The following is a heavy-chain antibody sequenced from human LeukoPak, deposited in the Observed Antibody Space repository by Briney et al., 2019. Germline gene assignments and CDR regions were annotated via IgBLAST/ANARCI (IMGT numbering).Heavy chain of an antibody. CDR3: AKSSGWQTENDAFDI. D-gene: IGHD6-19*01. CDR1: GFTFSSYA. V-gene: IGHV3-64D*06. Sequence: PGGSLRLSCSASGFTFSSYAMHWVRQAPGKGLEYVSAISSNGGSTYYADSVKGRFTISRDNSKNTLYLQMSSLRAEDTAVYYCAKSSGWQTENDAFDIWGQGTMVTVSS. J-gene: IGHJ3*02. CDR2: ISSNGGST.